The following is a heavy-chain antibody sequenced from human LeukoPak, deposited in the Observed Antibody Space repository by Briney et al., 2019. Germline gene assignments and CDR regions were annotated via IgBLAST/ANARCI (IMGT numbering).Heavy chain of an antibody. Sequence: SETLSLTCTISGGSISSSSYYWGWIRQPPGKGLEWIGEINHSGSTNYNPSLKSRVTISVDTSKNQFSLKLSSVTAADTAVYYCAREFKLYCSSTSCYAGIRFDPWGQGTLVTVSS. J-gene: IGHJ5*02. V-gene: IGHV4-39*07. CDR1: GGSISSSSYY. CDR3: AREFKLYCSSTSCYAGIRFDP. D-gene: IGHD2-2*01. CDR2: INHSGST.